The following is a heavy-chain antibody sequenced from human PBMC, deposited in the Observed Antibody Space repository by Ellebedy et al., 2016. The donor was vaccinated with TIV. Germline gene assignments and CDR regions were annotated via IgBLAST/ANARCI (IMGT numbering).Heavy chain of an antibody. CDR3: ARDQRGGYSSGWFNY. Sequence: AASVKVSCKASGYTFTDYGISWVRQAPGQGPEWMGWISSYNGNTNYAQSFQGRVTMTTETSTSTVHMELASLRSYDTAGYYCARDQRGGYSSGWFNYWGQGTRVTVSS. J-gene: IGHJ4*02. V-gene: IGHV1-18*04. CDR2: ISSYNGNT. CDR1: GYTFTDYG. D-gene: IGHD6-19*01.